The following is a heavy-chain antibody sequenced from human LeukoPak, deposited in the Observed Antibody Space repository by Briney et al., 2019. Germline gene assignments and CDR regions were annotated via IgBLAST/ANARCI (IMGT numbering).Heavy chain of an antibody. CDR2: ISWDGGST. CDR1: GFTFDDYA. Sequence: GGPLRLSCAASGFTFDDYAMHWVRQVPGKGLEWVSFISWDGGSTYYADSVKGRFTISRDNSKNPLYLQMNSLRAEDTALYYCAKGTLGDYRAGPDYWGRGTLVTVSS. D-gene: IGHD4-17*01. J-gene: IGHJ4*02. V-gene: IGHV3-43D*03. CDR3: AKGTLGDYRAGPDY.